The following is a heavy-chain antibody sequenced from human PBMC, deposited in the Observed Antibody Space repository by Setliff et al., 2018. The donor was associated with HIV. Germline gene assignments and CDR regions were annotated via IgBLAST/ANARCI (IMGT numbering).Heavy chain of an antibody. CDR2: IKSDGSDA. V-gene: IGHV3-74*01. CDR3: ARDSGTVVGATGPGY. CDR1: GFTFSDAW. D-gene: IGHD1-26*01. Sequence: PGGSLRLSCVASAASGFTFSDAWMSWVRQAPGKGLEWVARIKSDGSDADYADSVKGRFTISRDNAKNTLSLQANSLTIGDTAVYYCARDSGTVVGATGPGYWGQGTLVTVSS. J-gene: IGHJ4*02.